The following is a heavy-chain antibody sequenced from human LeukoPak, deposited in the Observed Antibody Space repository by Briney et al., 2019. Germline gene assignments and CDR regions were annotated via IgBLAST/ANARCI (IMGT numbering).Heavy chain of an antibody. CDR2: ISASGRTT. CDR1: GFTFSSYA. D-gene: IGHD2-15*01. Sequence: PGGSLRLSCAAAGFTFSSYAMSWVRQAPGKGLEWVSHISASGRTTDYADSVKGWFTISRDNSENTVYLQMNSLRAEDTAVYYCAKLCSGGSCYWNYWGQGTLVTVSS. CDR3: AKLCSGGSCYWNY. V-gene: IGHV3-23*01. J-gene: IGHJ4*02.